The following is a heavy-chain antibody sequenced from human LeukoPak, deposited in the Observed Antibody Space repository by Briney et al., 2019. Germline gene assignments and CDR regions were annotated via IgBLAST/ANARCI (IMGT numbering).Heavy chain of an antibody. V-gene: IGHV1-8*01. Sequence: ASVKVSCKASGYTFTSYDINWVRQATGQGLEWMGWMNPNSGNTGYAQKFQGRVTMTRNTSISTVYMELSSLRSEDTAVYYCARVAPSGWAYYFDYWGQGTLVTVSS. J-gene: IGHJ4*02. D-gene: IGHD6-19*01. CDR2: MNPNSGNT. CDR1: GYTFTSYD. CDR3: ARVAPSGWAYYFDY.